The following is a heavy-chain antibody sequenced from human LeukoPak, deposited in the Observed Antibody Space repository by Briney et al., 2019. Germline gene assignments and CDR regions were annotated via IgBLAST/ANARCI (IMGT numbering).Heavy chain of an antibody. CDR2: ISSSGSTI. CDR1: GGSISSYY. CDR3: ARVAVISDYYYYYYYMDV. V-gene: IGHV3-11*04. D-gene: IGHD4-11*01. Sequence: LSLTCTVSGGSISSYYWSWIRQAPGKGLEWVSYISSSGSTIYYADSVKGRFTISRDNAKNSLYLQMNSLRAEDTAVYYCARVAVISDYYYYYYYMDVWGKGTTVTVSS. J-gene: IGHJ6*03.